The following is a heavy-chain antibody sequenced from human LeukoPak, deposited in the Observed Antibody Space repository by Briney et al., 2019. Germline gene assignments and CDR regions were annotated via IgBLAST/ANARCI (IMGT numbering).Heavy chain of an antibody. CDR1: GFTFSSYG. Sequence: GGSLRLSCAASGFTFSSYGMHWVRQAPGKGLEWVAFIRYDGSNKYYADSVKGRFTISRDNSKNTLYLQMNSLRAEDTAVYYCAKERDTAMVTIDYWGQGTLVTVPS. J-gene: IGHJ4*02. CDR2: IRYDGSNK. V-gene: IGHV3-30*02. CDR3: AKERDTAMVTIDY. D-gene: IGHD5-18*01.